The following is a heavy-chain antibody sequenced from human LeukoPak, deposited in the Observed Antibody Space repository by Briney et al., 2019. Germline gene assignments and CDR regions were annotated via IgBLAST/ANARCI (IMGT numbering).Heavy chain of an antibody. CDR2: IYYSGST. CDR1: GGSISSYY. Sequence: SETLSLTCTTSGGSISSYYWSWIRQPPGKGLEWIGYIYYSGSTNYNPSLKSRVTISVDTSKNQFSLKLSSVTAADTAVYYCARGYYGGNSDFDYWGQGTLVTVSS. J-gene: IGHJ4*02. D-gene: IGHD4-23*01. CDR3: ARGYYGGNSDFDY. V-gene: IGHV4-59*01.